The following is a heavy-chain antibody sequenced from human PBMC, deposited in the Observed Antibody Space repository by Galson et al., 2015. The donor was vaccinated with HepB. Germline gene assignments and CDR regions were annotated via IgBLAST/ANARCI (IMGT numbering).Heavy chain of an antibody. Sequence: ETLSLTCTVSGGSISSYYWSWIRQPAGKGLEWIGRIYTSGSTNYNPSLKSRVTMSVDTSKNQFSLKLSSVTAADTAVYYCARDHVVRVRGSWFDPWGQGTLVTVSS. CDR3: ARDHVVRVRGSWFDP. V-gene: IGHV4-4*07. CDR2: IYTSGST. J-gene: IGHJ5*02. D-gene: IGHD3-10*01. CDR1: GGSISSYY.